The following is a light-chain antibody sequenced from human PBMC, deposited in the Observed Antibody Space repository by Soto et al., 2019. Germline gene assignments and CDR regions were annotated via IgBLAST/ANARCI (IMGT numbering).Light chain of an antibody. J-gene: IGKJ5*01. CDR3: HQRQYWPPIT. V-gene: IGKV3-11*01. CDR1: LSVSVY. CDR2: DAS. Sequence: EIVLTQSPATLSFSPGERATLSCRTSLSVSVYLDWYQQKPGQAPRLLISDASNGATGIPARFSGRGSGTDFTLTISSLEPEDFAVYYCHQRQYWPPITFGQGTRLEIK.